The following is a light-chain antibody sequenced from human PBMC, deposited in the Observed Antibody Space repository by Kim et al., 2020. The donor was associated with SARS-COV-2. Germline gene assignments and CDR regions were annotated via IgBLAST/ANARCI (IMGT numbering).Light chain of an antibody. CDR2: DVS. V-gene: IGLV2-14*03. CDR3: CSSTSSSSPL. CDR1: SSDVGVYNY. J-gene: IGLJ2*01. Sequence: GQSSIVSCTGTSSDVGVYNYVSWYQHHPGMAPKIIFNDVSRRPSGVSNRFSGSKSGNTASLTISGLQAEDEGDYYCCSSTSSSSPLFGGGTKVTVL.